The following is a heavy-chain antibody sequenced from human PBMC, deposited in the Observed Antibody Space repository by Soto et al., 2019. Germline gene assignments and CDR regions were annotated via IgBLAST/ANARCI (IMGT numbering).Heavy chain of an antibody. Sequence: EVQLVESGGGLVQPGGSLRISCKVSGFSFSSYWMSWVRQAPGKGLEWVASIKQDESEKYYVDSVKGRFTISRDNVDHSLFLPMNSLSADDTAVYFCVRDVAFAYVNWGQGTLVTVSS. D-gene: IGHD3-16*01. V-gene: IGHV3-7*01. CDR1: GFSFSSYW. CDR3: VRDVAFAYVN. J-gene: IGHJ4*02. CDR2: IKQDESEK.